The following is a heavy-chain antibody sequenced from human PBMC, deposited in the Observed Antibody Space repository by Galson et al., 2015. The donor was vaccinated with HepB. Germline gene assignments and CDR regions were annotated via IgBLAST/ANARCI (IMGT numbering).Heavy chain of an antibody. V-gene: IGHV3-30*02. CDR3: AKSAYVNHVLRYFDWFPGYYFDY. D-gene: IGHD3-9*01. J-gene: IGHJ4*02. Sequence: SLRLSCAASGFTFSSYGMHWVRQAPGKGLEWVAFIRYDGSNKYYADSVKGRFTISRDTSKNTLYLQMNSLRAEDTAVYYCAKSAYVNHVLRYFDWFPGYYFDYWGQGTLVTVSS. CDR2: IRYDGSNK. CDR1: GFTFSSYG.